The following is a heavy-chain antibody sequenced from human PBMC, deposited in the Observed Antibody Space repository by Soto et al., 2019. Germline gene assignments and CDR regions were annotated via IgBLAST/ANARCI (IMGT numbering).Heavy chain of an antibody. D-gene: IGHD4-4*01. V-gene: IGHV4-59*08. CDR3: ARHRRTTVAKFYSDS. J-gene: IGHJ4*02. Sequence: SETLSLTCTVTAGTISGYYWSWIRQAPGKGLEWIAYIYNSGTTNYNPSPKSRVTISEDSSKNQISLKLSSVTAADTAVYYCARHRRTTVAKFYSDSWGQGVLVTVSS. CDR2: IYNSGTT. CDR1: AGTISGYY.